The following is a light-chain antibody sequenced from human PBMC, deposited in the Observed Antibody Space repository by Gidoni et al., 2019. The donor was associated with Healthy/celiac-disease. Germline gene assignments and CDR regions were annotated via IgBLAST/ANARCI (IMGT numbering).Light chain of an antibody. CDR2: GAS. Sequence: VLTPSPGTLSLSPGERATLSCRASQSVSSSYLAWYQQKPGQAPRLLIYGASSRATGIPDRFSGSGSGTDFTLTISRLEPEDVAVYYCQQYGSSPFTFGGGTKVEIK. V-gene: IGKV3-20*01. J-gene: IGKJ4*01. CDR1: QSVSSSY. CDR3: QQYGSSPFT.